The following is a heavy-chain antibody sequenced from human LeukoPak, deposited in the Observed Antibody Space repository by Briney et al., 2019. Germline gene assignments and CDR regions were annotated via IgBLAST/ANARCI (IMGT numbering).Heavy chain of an antibody. Sequence: GVSLRLSCAASGFTFTHFGMHWVRQAPGKGLDWVAFVRYDGDLQFYADSVQGRFTISRDNSKNTVDLQMNRRRIEDTAVYYCVKESLEGDTWGQGTLVTVSS. J-gene: IGHJ5*02. CDR3: VKESLEGDT. D-gene: IGHD1-1*01. CDR1: GFTFTHFG. V-gene: IGHV3-30*02. CDR2: VRYDGDLQ.